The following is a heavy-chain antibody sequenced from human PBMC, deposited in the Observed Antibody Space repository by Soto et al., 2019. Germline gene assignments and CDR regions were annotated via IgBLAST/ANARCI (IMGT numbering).Heavy chain of an antibody. J-gene: IGHJ4*02. CDR1: GGSISSSSYY. Sequence: SETLSLTCTVSGGSISSSSYYWGWIRQPPGKGLEWIGSIYYSGSTYYNPSLKSRVTISVDTSKNQFSLKLSSVTAADTAVYYCARDLGGRVDYWGQGTLVTSPQ. D-gene: IGHD3-16*01. CDR2: IYYSGST. CDR3: ARDLGGRVDY. V-gene: IGHV4-39*07.